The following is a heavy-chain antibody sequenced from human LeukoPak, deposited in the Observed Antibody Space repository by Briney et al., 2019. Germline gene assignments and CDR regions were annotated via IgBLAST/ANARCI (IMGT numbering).Heavy chain of an antibody. V-gene: IGHV3-11*05. D-gene: IGHD6-13*01. CDR1: GFTFSDYY. CDR2: ISRSSSDT. CDR3: ARDRGEQQLWGGLDV. Sequence: PGGSLRLSCSASGFTFSDYYMSWIRQAPGKGLEWLSYISRSSSDTKYADSVEGRFTISRDNAKNSLYLQINSLSVEDTAVYYCARDRGEQQLWGGLDVWGQGTTATVSS. J-gene: IGHJ6*02.